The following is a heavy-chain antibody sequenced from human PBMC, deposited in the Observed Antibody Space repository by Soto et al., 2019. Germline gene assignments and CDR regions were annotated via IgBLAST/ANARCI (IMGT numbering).Heavy chain of an antibody. J-gene: IGHJ4*02. CDR3: ARGGRVVVVTAALDY. Sequence: PSETLSLTCTVSGGSISSYYWSWIRQPPGKGLEWIGYIYYSGSTNYNPSLKSRVTISVDTSKNQFSLKLSSVTAADTAVYYCARGGRVVVVTAALDYWGQGTLVTVSS. V-gene: IGHV4-59*01. CDR1: GGSISSYY. CDR2: IYYSGST. D-gene: IGHD2-21*02.